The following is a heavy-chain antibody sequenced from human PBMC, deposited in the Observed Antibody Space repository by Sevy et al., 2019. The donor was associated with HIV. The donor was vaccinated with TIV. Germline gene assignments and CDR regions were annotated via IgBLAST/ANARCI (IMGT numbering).Heavy chain of an antibody. CDR2: IYYSGFT. D-gene: IGHD4-17*01. CDR3: ARTTPYYYYAVDV. Sequence: TLSLTCSVSGDSISGYYWSWIRQPPGKGLQWIGYIYYSGFTNYNPSLKSRVTISEDTSKNQLSLRVTSVTAADTAVYYCARTTPYYYYAVDVWGQGTTVSVSS. CDR1: GDSISGYY. V-gene: IGHV4-59*01. J-gene: IGHJ6*02.